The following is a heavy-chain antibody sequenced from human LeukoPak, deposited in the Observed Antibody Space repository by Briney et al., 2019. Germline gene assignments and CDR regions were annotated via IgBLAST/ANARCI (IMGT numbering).Heavy chain of an antibody. D-gene: IGHD1-26*01. CDR1: GYTFTNYG. Sequence: ASVKVSCKASGYTFTNYGLSWVRQAPGQGLEWMGWISPYNGNTNYAQKFQGRVTMTRDTSISTAYMELSRLRSDDTAVYYCARGLLNPKRLGYWGQGTLVTVSS. CDR2: ISPYNGNT. V-gene: IGHV1-18*01. J-gene: IGHJ4*02. CDR3: ARGLLNPKRLGY.